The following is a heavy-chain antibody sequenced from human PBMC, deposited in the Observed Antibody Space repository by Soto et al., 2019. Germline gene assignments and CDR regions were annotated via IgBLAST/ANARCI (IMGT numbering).Heavy chain of an antibody. CDR1: GFTFSNSA. CDR3: AKETDSDSSHYDY. D-gene: IGHD1-26*01. CDR2: ISDSGVST. Sequence: PGGSLRLSCAASGFTFSNSAMSWVRQAPGKGLDWVSSISDSGVSTYYADSVKGRFTISRDNSKSTLYLQMNSLRAEDTAVYYCAKETDSDSSHYDYWGQGTLVTVSS. J-gene: IGHJ4*02. V-gene: IGHV3-23*01.